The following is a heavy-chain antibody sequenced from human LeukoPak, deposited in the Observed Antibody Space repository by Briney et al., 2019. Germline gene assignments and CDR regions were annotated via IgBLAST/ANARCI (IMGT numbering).Heavy chain of an antibody. CDR2: INSDGSWT. CDR3: VSFYETY. V-gene: IGHV3-74*01. D-gene: IGHD2/OR15-2a*01. Sequence: GGSLRLSCAASGNYWMHWVRQVPGKGLVWVSHINSDGSWTSYADSVKGRFTISKDNAKNTMYLQMNSLRAEDTAVYYCVSFYETYWGRGTLVTVTS. J-gene: IGHJ4*02. CDR1: GNYW.